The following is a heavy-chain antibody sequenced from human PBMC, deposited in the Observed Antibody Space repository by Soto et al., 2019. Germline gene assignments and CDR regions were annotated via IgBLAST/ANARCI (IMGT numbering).Heavy chain of an antibody. CDR2: IYYSGST. V-gene: IGHV4-31*03. Sequence: SQPQSVTSTVACGKISNSSYYRSWIQKPPGKGLEWIGCIYYSGSTYYNPSLKSRVTISVDTSKNQFSLKLSSVTAADTAVYYCARGVGYCSGGSCYPDDAFDIWGQGTMVT. CDR3: ARGVGYCSGGSCYPDDAFDI. D-gene: IGHD2-15*01. J-gene: IGHJ3*02. CDR1: CGKISNSSYY.